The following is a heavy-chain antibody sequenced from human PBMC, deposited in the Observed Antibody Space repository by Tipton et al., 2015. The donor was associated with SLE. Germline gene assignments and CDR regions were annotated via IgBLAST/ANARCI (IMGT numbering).Heavy chain of an antibody. V-gene: IGHV4-59*08. CDR3: ARHSRWYFDY. CDR2: IYYGGST. J-gene: IGHJ4*02. D-gene: IGHD6-13*01. CDR1: GGSVSGYY. Sequence: PGLVKPSETLSLTCDVYGGSVSGYYWGWVRQPPGKGLEWVGSIYYGGSTKYNPSLTSRVTISVDTSQNQFSLKLSSVTAADTAVYYCARHSRWYFDYWGQGTLVTVFS.